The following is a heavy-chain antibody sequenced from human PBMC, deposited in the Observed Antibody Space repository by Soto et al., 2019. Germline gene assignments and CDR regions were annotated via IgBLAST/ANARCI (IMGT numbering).Heavy chain of an antibody. CDR3: VRGGADYYNYGLDV. CDR2: ISGSGGRT. Sequence: EAQLLESGGGLVQPGGSLRLSCAASGFTFSSCAMSWVRRAPGKGLEWVSAISGSGGRTYYADSVKGRFTISRDNSKNTLYLQMNNLRAEDTALYHCVRGGADYYNYGLDVWGQGTTVTVSS. D-gene: IGHD1-26*01. CDR1: GFTFSSCA. J-gene: IGHJ6*02. V-gene: IGHV3-23*01.